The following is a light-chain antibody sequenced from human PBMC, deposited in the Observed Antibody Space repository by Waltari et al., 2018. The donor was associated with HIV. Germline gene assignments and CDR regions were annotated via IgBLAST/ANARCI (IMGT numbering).Light chain of an antibody. CDR3: SSYTSSNTLL. CDR1: SNDIGGYNF. J-gene: IGLJ2*01. V-gene: IGLV2-14*01. Sequence: QSALTQPASVSGSPGQSITISCTGTSNDIGGYNFVSWYQHHPGKAPKLMISELSKRPSGFSDRFCGAKSVNTASLTISGLQAEDEADYYCSSYTSSNTLLFGGGTRLTVL. CDR2: ELS.